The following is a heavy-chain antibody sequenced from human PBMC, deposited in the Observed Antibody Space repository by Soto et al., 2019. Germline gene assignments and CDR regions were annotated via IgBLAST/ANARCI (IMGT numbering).Heavy chain of an antibody. Sequence: SETLSLTCTVSGGSISSSSYYWGWIRQPPGKGLEWIGSIYYSGSTYYNPSLKSRVTISVDTSKNQFSLKLSSVTAADTAVYYCATTITIFGVVIMDYFDYWGQGTLVTVSS. D-gene: IGHD3-3*01. J-gene: IGHJ4*02. CDR2: IYYSGST. CDR3: ATTITIFGVVIMDYFDY. V-gene: IGHV4-39*01. CDR1: GGSISSSSYY.